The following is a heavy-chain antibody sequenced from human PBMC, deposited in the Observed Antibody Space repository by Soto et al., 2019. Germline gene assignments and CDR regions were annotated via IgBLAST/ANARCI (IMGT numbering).Heavy chain of an antibody. D-gene: IGHD6-19*01. CDR2: IYYSGST. CDR1: GGSISSSSYY. V-gene: IGHV4-39*01. Sequence: SETLSLTCTVSGGSISSSSYYWGWIRQPPGKGLEWIGSIYYSGSTYYNPSLKSRVTISVDTSKNQFSLKLSSVTAADTAVYYCARHIGIAVAGNYFDYWGQGTLVTVSS. J-gene: IGHJ4*02. CDR3: ARHIGIAVAGNYFDY.